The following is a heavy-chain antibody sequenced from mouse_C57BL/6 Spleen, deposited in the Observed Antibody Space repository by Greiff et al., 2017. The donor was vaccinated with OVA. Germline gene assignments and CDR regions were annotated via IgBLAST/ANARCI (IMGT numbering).Heavy chain of an antibody. CDR1: GYAFSSSW. CDR3: ARSLPYFDY. J-gene: IGHJ2*01. CDR2: IYPGDGDT. D-gene: IGHD2-10*01. Sequence: VQGVESGPELVKPGASVKISCKASGYAFSSSWMNWVKQRPGKGLEWIGRIYPGDGDTNYNGKFKGKATLTADKSSSTAYMQLSSLTSEDSAVYFCARSLPYFDYWGQGTTLTVSS. V-gene: IGHV1-82*01.